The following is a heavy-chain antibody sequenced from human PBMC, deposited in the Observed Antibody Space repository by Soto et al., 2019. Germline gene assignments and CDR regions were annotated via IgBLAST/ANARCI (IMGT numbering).Heavy chain of an antibody. CDR3: AHRRRSNNVWYTFGF. V-gene: IGHV2-5*01. J-gene: IGHJ4*02. CDR1: GFSLTTDEVG. D-gene: IGHD6-19*01. CDR2: IFGNDDK. Sequence: QITLKESGPTLVKPTQTLTLTCSFSGFSLTTDEVGVGWIRQPPGKALEWLAMIFGNDDKRYSPSLRSRLTLTKDTSRNQVVLTLINMDPVDTATYYCAHRRRSNNVWYTFGFWGQGMLVTVSS.